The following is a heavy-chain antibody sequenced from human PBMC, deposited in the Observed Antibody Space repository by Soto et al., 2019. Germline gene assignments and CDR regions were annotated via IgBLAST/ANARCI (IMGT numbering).Heavy chain of an antibody. J-gene: IGHJ6*02. CDR1: GGTFSSYT. D-gene: IGHD3-16*01. CDR2: IIPILGIA. Sequence: QVQLVQSGAEVKKPGSSVKVSCKASGGTFSSYTISWVRQAPGQGLEWMGRIIPILGIANYAQKFQGRVTITADKSTSTAYMELSSLRSEDTAVYYCAREIAGGGYYYYYGMDVWGQGTTVTVSS. V-gene: IGHV1-69*08. CDR3: AREIAGGGYYYYYGMDV.